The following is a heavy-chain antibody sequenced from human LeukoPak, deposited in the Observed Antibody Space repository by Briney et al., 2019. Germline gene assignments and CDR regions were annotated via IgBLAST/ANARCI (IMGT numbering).Heavy chain of an antibody. CDR2: ISSSSSYI. CDR1: GFTFSSYS. D-gene: IGHD6-19*01. V-gene: IGHV3-21*01. J-gene: IGHJ6*02. CDR3: AREKAVAGHLRYYGMDV. Sequence: GGSLRLSCAASGFTFSSYSMNWVRQAPGKGLEWVSSISSSSSYIYYADSMKGRFTISRDNAKNSLYLQMNSLRAEDTAVYYCAREKAVAGHLRYYGMDVWGQGTTVTVSS.